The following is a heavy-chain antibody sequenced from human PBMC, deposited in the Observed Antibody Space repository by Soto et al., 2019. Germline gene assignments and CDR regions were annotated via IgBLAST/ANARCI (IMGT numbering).Heavy chain of an antibody. CDR3: SRVNWYFDL. Sequence: QVQLQESGPGLVKPSETLSLTCTVSGGSISSYYWSWIRQPPGKGLEWIGYIYYSGSTNYNPSLTSRVSISVDTSKNQFSLKLISVTAAGTAVYYCSRVNWYFDLWGRGTLVTVSS. CDR1: GGSISSYY. J-gene: IGHJ2*01. V-gene: IGHV4-59*08. CDR2: IYYSGST.